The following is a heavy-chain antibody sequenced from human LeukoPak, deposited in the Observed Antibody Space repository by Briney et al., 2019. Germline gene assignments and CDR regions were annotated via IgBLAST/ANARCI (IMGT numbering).Heavy chain of an antibody. D-gene: IGHD5-12*01. CDR2: IWFDGSNK. CDR3: ARGWLPDFDY. J-gene: IGHJ4*02. V-gene: IGHV3-33*01. Sequence: PGGSLRLSCAASGFPLSTYGMHWVRQAPGKGLEWVAVIWFDGSNKYYADSVKGRFTISRDNSQNTLYLQMNSLRVEDTVVYYCARGWLPDFDYWGQGTLVTVSS. CDR1: GFPLSTYG.